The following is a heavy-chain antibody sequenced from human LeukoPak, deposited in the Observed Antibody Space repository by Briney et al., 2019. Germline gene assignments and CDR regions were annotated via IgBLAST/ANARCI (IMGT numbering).Heavy chain of an antibody. V-gene: IGHV3-48*04. CDR3: ARAATTYYYDTSGYY. D-gene: IGHD3-22*01. J-gene: IGHJ4*02. CDR1: GFTFSSYG. CDR2: ISSSSSTI. Sequence: GGSLRLSCAASGFTFSSYGMHWVRQAPGKGLEWVSYISSSSSTIYYADSVKGRFTISRDNAKNSLYLQMNSLRAEDTAVYYCARAATTYYYDTSGYYWGQGTLVTVSS.